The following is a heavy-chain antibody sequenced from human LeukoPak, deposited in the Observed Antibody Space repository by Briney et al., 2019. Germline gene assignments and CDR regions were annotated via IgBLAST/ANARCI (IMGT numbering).Heavy chain of an antibody. Sequence: SETLSLTCTVSGGSISSGGYYWSWNRQHPGKGLEWIGYIYYSGSTYYNPSLKSRVTISVDTSKNQFSLKLSSVTAADTAVYYCARFDYGDYQHDAFDIWGQGTMVTVSS. D-gene: IGHD4-17*01. CDR3: ARFDYGDYQHDAFDI. J-gene: IGHJ3*02. V-gene: IGHV4-31*03. CDR1: GGSISSGGYY. CDR2: IYYSGST.